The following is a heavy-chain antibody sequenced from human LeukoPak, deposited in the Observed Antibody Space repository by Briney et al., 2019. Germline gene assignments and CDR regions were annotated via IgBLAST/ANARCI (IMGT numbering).Heavy chain of an antibody. D-gene: IGHD1-1*01. CDR2: ISYDGTKK. V-gene: IGHV3-30-3*01. J-gene: IGHJ4*02. Sequence: PGGSLRLSCAASGFTFSSYAMHWVRQAPGKGLEWVATISYDGTKKYHADSVKGRFTISRDNAKNSLYLQMNSLRAEDTAVYYCAREGGTLSTFPDYWGQGTLVTVSS. CDR1: GFTFSSYA. CDR3: AREGGTLSTFPDY.